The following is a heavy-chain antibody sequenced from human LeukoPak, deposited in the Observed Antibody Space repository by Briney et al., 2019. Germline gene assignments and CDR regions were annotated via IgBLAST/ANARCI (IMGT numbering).Heavy chain of an antibody. CDR3: ARDPQDPYKWCYYYYMDV. CDR1: GFTFSSYW. V-gene: IGHV3-7*01. Sequence: GGSLRLSCAASGFTFSSYWMSWVRQAPGKGLEWVANIKQDGSEKYYVDSVKGRFTISRDNAKNSLYLQMNSLRAEDTAVYYCARDPQDPYKWCYYYYMDVWGKGTTVTVSS. CDR2: IKQDGSEK. J-gene: IGHJ6*03. D-gene: IGHD2-15*01.